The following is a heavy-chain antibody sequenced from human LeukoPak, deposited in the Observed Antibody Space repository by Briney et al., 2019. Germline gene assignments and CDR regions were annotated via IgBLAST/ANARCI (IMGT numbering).Heavy chain of an antibody. J-gene: IGHJ6*02. V-gene: IGHV4-39*07. CDR2: IYYSGST. CDR3: ARRGVHYYYGMDV. D-gene: IGHD1-1*01. CDR1: GGSISSDSYY. Sequence: SETLSLTCTVSGGSISSDSYYWGWIRQPPGKGLEWIGTIYYSGSTYYNPSLKSRVTISVDTSKNQFSLKLSSVTAADTAVYYCARRGVHYYYGMDVWGQGTTVTVSS.